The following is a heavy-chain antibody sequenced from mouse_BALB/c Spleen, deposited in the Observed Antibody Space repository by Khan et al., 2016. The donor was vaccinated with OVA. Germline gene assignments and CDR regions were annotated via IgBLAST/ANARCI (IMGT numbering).Heavy chain of an antibody. J-gene: IGHJ3*01. CDR1: GDSITSGY. Sequence: EVQLQESGPSLVKPSQTLSLTCSVTGDSITSGYWNWIWKFPGNKLEYMGYIIYTGYTYYNPSLQSRISITRHTSKNQYYLQLNSVTDAYTATYYCARSTYRYAFVYWGQGTLVTVSA. CDR2: IIYTGYT. CDR3: ARSTYRYAFVY. D-gene: IGHD2-12*01. V-gene: IGHV3-8*02.